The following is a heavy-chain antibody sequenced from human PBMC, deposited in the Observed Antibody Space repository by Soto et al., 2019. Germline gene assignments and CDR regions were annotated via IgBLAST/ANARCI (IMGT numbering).Heavy chain of an antibody. CDR3: ARGDVYGGNSGYYYDYYGMDV. D-gene: IGHD4-17*01. CDR1: GGTFSSYA. Sequence: QVQLVQSGAEVKKPGSSVKVSCKASGGTFSSYAISWVRQAPGQGLEWMGGIIPIFGTANYAQKFQGRVTITADESTSTDYMELSSLRAEDTAVYYCARGDVYGGNSGYYYDYYGMDVWGQGTTVTVSS. CDR2: IIPIFGTA. V-gene: IGHV1-69*01. J-gene: IGHJ6*02.